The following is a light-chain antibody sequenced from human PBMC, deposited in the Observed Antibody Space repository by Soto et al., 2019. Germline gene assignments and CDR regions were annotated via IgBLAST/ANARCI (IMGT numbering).Light chain of an antibody. CDR1: QSISSSY. Sequence: EIVLTLSPGTLSLSPGERATLSCRASQSISSSYLAIAWYQQKPGQPPRLLIYGASSRATGIPDRFSGSGSATDFTLTISRLEPEDFAVYYCQQHDTSPWTFGQGTRVEIK. V-gene: IGKV3-20*01. CDR2: GAS. J-gene: IGKJ1*01. CDR3: QQHDTSPWT.